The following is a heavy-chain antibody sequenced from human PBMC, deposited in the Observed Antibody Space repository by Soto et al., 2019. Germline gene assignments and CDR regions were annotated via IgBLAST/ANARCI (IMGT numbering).Heavy chain of an antibody. Sequence: GGSLRLSCAASGFTFSSYGMHWVRQAPGKGLEWVAVIWYDGSNKYYADSVKGRFTISRDNSKNTLYLQMNSLRAEDTAVYYCARTIAAADEYYFDYWGQGTLVTVSS. V-gene: IGHV3-33*01. CDR3: ARTIAAADEYYFDY. CDR2: IWYDGSNK. D-gene: IGHD6-13*01. CDR1: GFTFSSYG. J-gene: IGHJ4*02.